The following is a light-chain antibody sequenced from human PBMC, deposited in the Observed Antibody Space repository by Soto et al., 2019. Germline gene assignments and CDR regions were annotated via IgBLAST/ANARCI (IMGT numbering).Light chain of an antibody. V-gene: IGKV1-39*01. CDR1: QSISTY. CDR3: QQSYSTPWT. CDR2: AAS. J-gene: IGKJ1*01. Sequence: DIQMTQSPSSLSAYVGDRVTITCRASQSISTYLNWYQQKPGKAPKLLINAASSLQSGVPSRFSGSGSGTDFTLTISSLQPEDFATYYCQQSYSTPWTFGQGTKVEIK.